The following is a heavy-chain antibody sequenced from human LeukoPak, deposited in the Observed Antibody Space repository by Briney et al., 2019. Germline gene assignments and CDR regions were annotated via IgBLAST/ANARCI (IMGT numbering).Heavy chain of an antibody. CDR3: ARDHIVGATNFDY. CDR1: GFTFSSYW. CDR2: IRQDGGDK. D-gene: IGHD1-26*01. Sequence: PGGSLRLSGAASGFTFSSYWMSWVRQAPGKGLEWVANIRQDGGDKYYVDSVKGRFTISRDNAKNSLYLQMNDLRAEDTAVYYCARDHIVGATNFDYWGQGTLVTVCS. J-gene: IGHJ4*02. V-gene: IGHV3-7*01.